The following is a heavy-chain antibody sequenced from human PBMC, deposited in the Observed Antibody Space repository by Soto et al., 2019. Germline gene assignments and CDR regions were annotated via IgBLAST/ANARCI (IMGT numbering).Heavy chain of an antibody. V-gene: IGHV3-7*05. CDR1: GFTFSSYW. Sequence: EVQLVESGGGLVQPGGSLSLSCAVSGFTFSSYWMRWVRRAPGKGLELVANINKDGSEKHYVDSVKGRFTISRDNDKKSVYLQMHSLRAEDTAVYYCARDNGANGWFYWGQGTLVTVS. CDR3: ARDNGANGWFY. CDR2: INKDGSEK. J-gene: IGHJ4*02. D-gene: IGHD6-19*01.